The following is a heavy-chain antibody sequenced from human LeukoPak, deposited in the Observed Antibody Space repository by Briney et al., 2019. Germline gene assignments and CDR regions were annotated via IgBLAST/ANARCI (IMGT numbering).Heavy chain of an antibody. V-gene: IGHV3-30-3*01. CDR3: ARSFYSGSFIDWFDP. CDR1: GFTFSSYA. CDR2: ISYDGSNK. J-gene: IGHJ5*02. Sequence: TGGSLRLSCAASGFTFSSYAMHWVRQAPGKGLEWVAVISYDGSNKYYADSVKGRFTISRDNSKNTLYLQMNSLRAEDTAVYYCARSFYSGSFIDWFDPWGQGTLVTVPS. D-gene: IGHD1-26*01.